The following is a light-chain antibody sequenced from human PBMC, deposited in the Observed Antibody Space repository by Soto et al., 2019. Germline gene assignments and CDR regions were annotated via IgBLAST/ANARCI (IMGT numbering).Light chain of an antibody. CDR1: SSDVGCYNF. CDR3: SSYRRGSTYV. CDR2: DVT. Sequence: QSALTQPASVSGSPGQSITVSCTGTSSDVGCYNFVSWYQQHPCKAPRLLIYDVTNRPSGVFNRFSGSKSGNTASLTISLLQAEDEADYYCSSYRRGSTYVFGTGTKVTVL. J-gene: IGLJ1*01. V-gene: IGLV2-14*03.